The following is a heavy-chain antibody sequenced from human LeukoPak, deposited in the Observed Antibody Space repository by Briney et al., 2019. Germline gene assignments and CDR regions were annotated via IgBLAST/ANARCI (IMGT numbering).Heavy chain of an antibody. CDR1: GGSIDSAAW. J-gene: IGHJ4*02. D-gene: IGHD3-22*01. CDR2: IYHTGNA. Sequence: SETLSLTCNVSGGSIDSAAWWNWVRQPPGKQLEWIGEIYHTGNANYDPSLKSRVTISIDKSKNQFSLTLSSVTAADTAVYYCARDRPYYDSSGYWYYFDYWGQGTLVTVSS. CDR3: ARDRPYYDSSGYWYYFDY. V-gene: IGHV4/OR15-8*02.